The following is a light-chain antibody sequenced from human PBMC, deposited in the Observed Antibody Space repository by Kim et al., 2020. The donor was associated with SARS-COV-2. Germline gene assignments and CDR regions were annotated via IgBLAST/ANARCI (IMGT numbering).Light chain of an antibody. CDR2: RNN. CDR3: AVWDDSLSGSV. CDR1: DSNSGSQL. J-gene: IGLJ2*01. V-gene: IGLV1-47*01. Sequence: SVTISCSRSDSNSGSQLVYWYQQPPGTAPKLLIYRNNQRPSGVPDRFSGSKSGTSASLAINGLRSEDEADYYCAVWDDSLSGSVFGGGTKLTVL.